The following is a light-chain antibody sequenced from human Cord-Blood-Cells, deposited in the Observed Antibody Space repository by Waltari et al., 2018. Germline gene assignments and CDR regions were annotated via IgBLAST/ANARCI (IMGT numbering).Light chain of an antibody. CDR2: GNS. CDR3: QYYDSSLSGSV. CDR1: SSKMEEGYD. J-gene: IGLJ2*01. V-gene: IGLV1-40*01. Sequence: SVLTQPPSVSGTPGQRVAITCTRSSSKMEEGYDVHWYQQLPGTAPKLLIYGNSNRPSGVPDRFSGSKSGTSASLAITGLQAEDEADYYCQYYDSSLSGSVFGGGTKLTVL.